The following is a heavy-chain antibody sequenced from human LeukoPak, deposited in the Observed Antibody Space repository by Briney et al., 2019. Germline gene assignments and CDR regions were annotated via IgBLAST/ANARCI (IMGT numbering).Heavy chain of an antibody. CDR1: GGSISSTTYY. D-gene: IGHD4-17*01. J-gene: IGHJ4*02. V-gene: IGHV4-39*02. CDR2: MHYSGST. CDR3: TGDYGAYVIGH. Sequence: PSETLSLTCTVSGGSISSTTYYWGWIRQPPGKGLEWIGSMHYSGSTYYNPSLNSRVTISLDTSKNQFSLRLSSVTAADTAVYYCTGDYGAYVIGHWGQGTLVSVSS.